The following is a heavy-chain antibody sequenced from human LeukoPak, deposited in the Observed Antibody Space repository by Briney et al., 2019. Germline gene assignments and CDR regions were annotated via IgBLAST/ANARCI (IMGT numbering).Heavy chain of an antibody. CDR1: GFTFSSYS. V-gene: IGHV3-21*05. J-gene: IGHJ4*02. D-gene: IGHD4-17*01. Sequence: PGGSLRLSCAASGFTFSSYSMNWVRQAPGKGLEWVSYISSSSSYIYYADSVKGRFTISRDNAKNSLYLQMNSLRAEDTAVYYCASLRISVTTPTGLDYWGQGTLVTVSS. CDR3: ASLRISVTTPTGLDY. CDR2: ISSSSSYI.